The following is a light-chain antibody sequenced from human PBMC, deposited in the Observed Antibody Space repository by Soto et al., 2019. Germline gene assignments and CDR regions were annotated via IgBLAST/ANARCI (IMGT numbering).Light chain of an antibody. CDR2: AAS. CDR3: LQHNIYPLT. CDR1: QGINSY. Sequence: DVPMTQSPSSLSASVGDRVTITCRASQGINSYLGWYQQKPGNAPKPLIYAASSLQTGVPSRFSGSASGTEFTLTISNLQPEDSATYYCLQHNIYPLTFGGGTKVEIK. J-gene: IGKJ4*01. V-gene: IGKV1-17*02.